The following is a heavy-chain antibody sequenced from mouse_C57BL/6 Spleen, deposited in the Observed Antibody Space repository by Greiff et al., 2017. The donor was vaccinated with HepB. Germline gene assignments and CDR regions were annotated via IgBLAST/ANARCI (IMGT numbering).Heavy chain of an antibody. Sequence: VQLQQSGAELVRPGTSVKMSCKASGYTFTNYWIGWAKQRPGHGLEWIGDIYPGGGYTNYNEKFKGKATLTADKSSSTAYMQFSSMTSEDSAIYYCARSENYYGSSPAWFAYWGQGTLATVSA. V-gene: IGHV1-63*01. CDR1: GYTFTNYW. CDR2: IYPGGGYT. J-gene: IGHJ3*01. D-gene: IGHD1-1*01. CDR3: ARSENYYGSSPAWFAY.